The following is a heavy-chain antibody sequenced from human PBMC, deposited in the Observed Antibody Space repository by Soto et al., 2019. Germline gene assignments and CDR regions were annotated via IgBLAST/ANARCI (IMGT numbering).Heavy chain of an antibody. CDR3: AKDLQAYGDYNHYYYGMDV. Sequence: QVQLVESGGGVVQPGGSLRLSCTASGFTFTTFGIHWVRQAPGKGLERVALISYDGHNKYYSDSEMGPFNISRDNYKNTLSLQMNSLRAEDTAVYYCAKDLQAYGDYNHYYYGMDVWGQGTTVSVSS. J-gene: IGHJ6*02. CDR2: ISYDGHNK. D-gene: IGHD4-17*01. V-gene: IGHV3-30*18. CDR1: GFTFTTFG.